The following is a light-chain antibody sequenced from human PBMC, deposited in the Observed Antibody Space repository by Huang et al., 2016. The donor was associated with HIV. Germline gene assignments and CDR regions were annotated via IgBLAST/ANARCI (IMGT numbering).Light chain of an antibody. Sequence: DIVLTQSPATLSLSPGERATLSCRASQSVSSYLAWYQQKPGQAPRLLIYDASNRATCIPASFSGSGSGTDFTLTISSLEPEDFAVYYCQQRSNWPLTFGGGTKVEIK. CDR3: QQRSNWPLT. V-gene: IGKV3-11*01. J-gene: IGKJ4*01. CDR1: QSVSSY. CDR2: DAS.